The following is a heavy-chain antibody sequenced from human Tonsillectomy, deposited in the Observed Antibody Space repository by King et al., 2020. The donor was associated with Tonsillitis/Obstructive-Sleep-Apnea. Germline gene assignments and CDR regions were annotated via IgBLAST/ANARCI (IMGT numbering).Heavy chain of an antibody. D-gene: IGHD3-9*01. Sequence: VQLVESGGGLVQPGGSLRLSCAASGFTFSSYDMLWVRQPTGKGLEWVSAIGSAGDTYYPGSVKGRFTISRENVKNYLYLQMNSLRAGDTAVYYCARLDYDILSVDYYGMDVWGQGTTVTVSS. CDR1: GFTFSSYD. CDR3: ARLDYDILSVDYYGMDV. V-gene: IGHV3-13*01. J-gene: IGHJ6*02. CDR2: IGSAGDT.